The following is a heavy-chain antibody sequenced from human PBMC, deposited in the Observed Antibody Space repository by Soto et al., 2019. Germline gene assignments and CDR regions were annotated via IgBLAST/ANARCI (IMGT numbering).Heavy chain of an antibody. CDR2: IYYSGST. Sequence: SESLSLTSTVSGGSLSSYYWSWIRQPPGTGLEWVGYIYYSGSTNYNTSLKSRVTISVDTSKNQFSLKLSSVTAADTAVYYCARVDEYQDRSVVGAFDIWGQGTMVTVSS. J-gene: IGHJ3*02. D-gene: IGHD3-22*01. CDR1: GGSLSSYY. V-gene: IGHV4-59*01. CDR3: ARVDEYQDRSVVGAFDI.